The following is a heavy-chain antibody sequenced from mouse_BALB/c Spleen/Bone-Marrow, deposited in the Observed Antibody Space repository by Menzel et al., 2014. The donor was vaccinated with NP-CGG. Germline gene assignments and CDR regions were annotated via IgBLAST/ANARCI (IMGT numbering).Heavy chain of an antibody. D-gene: IGHD2-14*01. J-gene: IGHJ3*01. Sequence: EVHLPQSGTSFVNPLASHKVSCKASGYSFTDYNMSWVKQSHGKSLEWIGYIDPYNGGTTYNQKFKGKATLTVDKSSSTAFMHLNSLTSDDSTVYYCVRGDYRYSWFAYWGQGTLVTVSA. CDR3: VRGDYRYSWFAY. CDR1: GYSFTDYN. V-gene: IGHV1S135*01. CDR2: IDPYNGGT.